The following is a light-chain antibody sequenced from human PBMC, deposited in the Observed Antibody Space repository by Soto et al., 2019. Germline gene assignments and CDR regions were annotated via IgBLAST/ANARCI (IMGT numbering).Light chain of an antibody. CDR1: QSVTTN. CDR3: QQYHRWPVT. V-gene: IGKV3-15*01. CDR2: GAS. Sequence: EVGMTQSPATLSVSPGERVTFSCRASQSVTTNLAWYQHKPGQSPRLLISGASTGASGIPPRFSGSGSGTEITLTIDRLQSADFAVYYCQQYHRWPVTFGGGTKVEIK. J-gene: IGKJ4*01.